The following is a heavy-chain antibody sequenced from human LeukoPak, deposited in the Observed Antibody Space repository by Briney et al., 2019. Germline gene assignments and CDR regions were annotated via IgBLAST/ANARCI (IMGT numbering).Heavy chain of an antibody. CDR3: ARATYYDFWSGYLPTYYYYYMDV. CDR2: IKQDGSEK. D-gene: IGHD3-3*01. CDR1: GFTFSSYW. Sequence: TGGSLRLSCAASGFTFSSYWMSWVRQAPGKGLEWVANIKQDGSEKYYVDSVKGRFTISRDNAKNSLYLQMNSLRAEDTAVYYCARATYYDFWSGYLPTYYYYYMDVWGKGTTVTVSS. V-gene: IGHV3-7*01. J-gene: IGHJ6*03.